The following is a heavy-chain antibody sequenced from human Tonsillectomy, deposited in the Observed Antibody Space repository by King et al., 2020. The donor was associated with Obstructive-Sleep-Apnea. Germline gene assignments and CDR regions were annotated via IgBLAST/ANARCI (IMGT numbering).Heavy chain of an antibody. CDR2: IRWNSGSI. D-gene: IGHD1-26*01. CDR3: AKALRGSYSGSPTFDY. V-gene: IGHV3-9*01. Sequence: VQLVESGGGLVQPGRSLRLSCAASGFTFDDYAMHWVRQAPGKGLEWVSGIRWNSGSIGYADSVKGRFTISRDNAKNSLYLQMNSLRAEDTALYYCAKALRGSYSGSPTFDYWGQGTLVTVSS. J-gene: IGHJ4*02. CDR1: GFTFDDYA.